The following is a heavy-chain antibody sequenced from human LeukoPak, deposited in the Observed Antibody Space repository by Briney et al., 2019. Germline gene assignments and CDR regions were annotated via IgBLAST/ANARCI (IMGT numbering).Heavy chain of an antibody. V-gene: IGHV4-34*01. CDR1: GGSFSGYY. Sequence: SETLSLTCAVYGGSFSGYYWSWIRQPPGKGLEWIGEINHSGSTNYNPSLKSRVTISVDTSKNQFSLKLSSVTAADTAVYYCARTKVRGVKTPQYYYYYGMDVWGQGTTVTVSS. CDR2: INHSGST. J-gene: IGHJ6*02. D-gene: IGHD3-10*01. CDR3: ARTKVRGVKTPQYYYYYGMDV.